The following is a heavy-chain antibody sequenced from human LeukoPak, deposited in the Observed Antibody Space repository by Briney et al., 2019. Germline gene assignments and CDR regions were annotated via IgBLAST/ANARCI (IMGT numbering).Heavy chain of an antibody. CDR1: GDSIY. V-gene: IGHV4-59*01. CDR3: AVVTSHPRYFDH. J-gene: IGHJ4*02. CDR2: VYYSGAT. D-gene: IGHD2-21*02. Sequence: PSETLSLTCSVSGDSIYWSWVRQSPGKGLQWIGTVYYSGATNCNPSLASRVTMSLDMSKSQFSLKLSSVTAADTAIYYCAVVTSHPRYFDHWGQGTLITVSS.